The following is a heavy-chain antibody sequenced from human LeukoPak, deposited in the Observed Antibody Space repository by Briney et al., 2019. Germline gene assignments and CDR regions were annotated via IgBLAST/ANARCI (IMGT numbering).Heavy chain of an antibody. Sequence: SETPSLTCTVSGGSISSSSYYWGWVRQPPGKGLEWIGEINHSGSTNYNPSLKSRVTISVDTSKNQFSLKLSSVTAADTAVYYCARGRAPENWGQGTLVTVSS. CDR1: GGSISSSSYY. J-gene: IGHJ4*02. CDR3: ARGRAPEN. CDR2: INHSGST. V-gene: IGHV4-39*07.